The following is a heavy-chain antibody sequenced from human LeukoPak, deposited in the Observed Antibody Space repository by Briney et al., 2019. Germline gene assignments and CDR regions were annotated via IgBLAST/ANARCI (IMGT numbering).Heavy chain of an antibody. J-gene: IGHJ4*02. D-gene: IGHD3-10*01. Sequence: GGSLRLSCAASGFTFSSYSMNWVRQAPGKGLEWVSSISSSSSYIYYADSVKGRFTISRDNAKNSLYLQMNSLRAEDTAVYYCARDRRYYGSGSYLSVDYWGQGTLVTVSS. V-gene: IGHV3-21*01. CDR1: GFTFSSYS. CDR3: ARDRRYYGSGSYLSVDY. CDR2: ISSSSSYI.